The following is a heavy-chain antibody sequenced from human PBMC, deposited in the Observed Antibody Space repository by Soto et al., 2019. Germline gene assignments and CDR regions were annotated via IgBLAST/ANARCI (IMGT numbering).Heavy chain of an antibody. D-gene: IGHD1-26*01. V-gene: IGHV4-39*01. CDR1: GGSISSSSYY. CDR3: ARGLITGSQYSGGWYYFVS. J-gene: IGHJ4*02. CDR2: IYYSGST. Sequence: ASETLSLTCTVSGGSISSSSYYWGWIRQPPGKGLEWIGSIYYSGSTYYNPSLESRVTISVDTSKNQFSLKLSSVTAADTAVYYCARGLITGSQYSGGWYYFVSWGQGTQVTVSS.